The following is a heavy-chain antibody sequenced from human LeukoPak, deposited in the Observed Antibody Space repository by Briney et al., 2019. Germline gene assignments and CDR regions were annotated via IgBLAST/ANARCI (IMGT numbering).Heavy chain of an antibody. J-gene: IGHJ3*02. CDR1: GFTFSNAW. CDR2: IKSKTDGGTT. V-gene: IGHV3-15*01. Sequence: GGSLRLSCAASGFTFSNAWMSWVRQAPGKGLEWVGRIKSKTDGGTTDYAAPVKGRFTNSRDDSKNTLYLQMNSLRAEDTALYHCAREHSGSSRRLPPPPLRGIVIWGQGTMVTVSS. D-gene: IGHD1-26*01. CDR3: AREHSGSSRRLPPPPLRGIVI.